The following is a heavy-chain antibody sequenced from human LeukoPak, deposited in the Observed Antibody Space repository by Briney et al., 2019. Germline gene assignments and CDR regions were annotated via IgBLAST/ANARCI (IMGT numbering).Heavy chain of an antibody. CDR3: ARDYTSSYYGPLGGNVDY. D-gene: IGHD3-22*01. V-gene: IGHV1-2*02. CDR2: INPNSGVT. J-gene: IGHJ4*02. Sequence: GASVKVSCKASGYTFTGYYMHWVRQAPGQGLEWMGWINPNSGVTNYVQKFQDRVTMTRDTSISTAYMELSRLRSDDTAVYYCARDYTSSYYGPLGGNVDYWGQGTLVTVSS. CDR1: GYTFTGYY.